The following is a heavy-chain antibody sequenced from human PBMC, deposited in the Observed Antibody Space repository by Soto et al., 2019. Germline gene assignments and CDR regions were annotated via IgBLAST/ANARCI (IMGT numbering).Heavy chain of an antibody. CDR1: SGSIGNSNW. CDR3: ARDITGATDAFDL. V-gene: IGHV4-4*02. CDR2: IYHSGST. Sequence: QVQLQELGPGLVKPSGTLSLTCAVSSGSIGNSNWWSWVRQPPGKGLEWIGEIYHSGSTNYNPSLKSLVTVSIDKSKNHLSLRLTSVTAADTAVYYCARDITGATDAFDLWGQGTMVTVSS. J-gene: IGHJ3*01. D-gene: IGHD1-20*01.